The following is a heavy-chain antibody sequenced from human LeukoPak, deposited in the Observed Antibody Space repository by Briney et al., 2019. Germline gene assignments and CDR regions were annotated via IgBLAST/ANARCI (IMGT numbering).Heavy chain of an antibody. D-gene: IGHD3-9*01. V-gene: IGHV4-4*07. J-gene: IGHJ4*02. CDR3: ARGGSAYYDILTGYFY. Sequence: SETLSLTCTVSGGSISSYYWSWIRQPAGKGLEWIGRIYTSGSTNYNPSLKSRVTMSVDTSKNQFSLKLSSVTAADTAVYYCARGGSAYYDILTGYFYWGQGTLVTVSS. CDR2: IYTSGST. CDR1: GGSISSYY.